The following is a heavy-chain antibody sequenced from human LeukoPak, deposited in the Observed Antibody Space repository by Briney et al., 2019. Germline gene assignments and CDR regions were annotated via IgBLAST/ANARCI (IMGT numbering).Heavy chain of an antibody. J-gene: IGHJ4*02. CDR3: VKEEVTRIVPAAISYVDY. V-gene: IGHV3-64*03. CDR1: GFTFSGYS. CDR2: INSNGSST. D-gene: IGHD2-2*01. Sequence: AGTLRLSCSASGFTFSGYSMHWIRQAPGQGLEYVSAINSNGSSTYYAYSEKRSSTIFRTNSNNTLYKQISSPTADTTADYYCVKEEVTRIVPAAISYVDYWGQGTLVTVSS.